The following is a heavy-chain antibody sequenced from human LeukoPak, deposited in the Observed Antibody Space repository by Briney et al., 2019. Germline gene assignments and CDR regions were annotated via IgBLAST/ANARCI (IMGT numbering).Heavy chain of an antibody. CDR3: ARDDRRKSGSPRWFDP. V-gene: IGHV3-48*02. CDR1: GFTFSSYT. J-gene: IGHJ5*02. CDR2: ISSSGTSI. D-gene: IGHD1-26*01. Sequence: GGSLRLSCAASGFTFSSYTMSWVRQAPGKGLEWVSFISSSGTSIYYADSVKGRFSISRDNAKNSLYLQMSSLRDEDTAVYYCARDDRRKSGSPRWFDPWGQGTLVTVSS.